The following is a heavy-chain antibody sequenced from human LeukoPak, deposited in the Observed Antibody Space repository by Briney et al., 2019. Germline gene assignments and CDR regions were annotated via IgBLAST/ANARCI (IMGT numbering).Heavy chain of an antibody. V-gene: IGHV4-39*07. CDR1: GGSISGSVYY. CDR3: ARRHVEYSSSSDPYYFDY. J-gene: IGHJ4*02. CDR2: AFHSGNT. D-gene: IGHD6-6*01. Sequence: SETLSLTCTVSGGSISGSVYYWGWIRQPPGKGLEWIGSAFHSGNTYYNPSLESRVTISVDTSKNQFSLKLSSVTAADTAVYYCARRHVEYSSSSDPYYFDYWGQGTLVTVSS.